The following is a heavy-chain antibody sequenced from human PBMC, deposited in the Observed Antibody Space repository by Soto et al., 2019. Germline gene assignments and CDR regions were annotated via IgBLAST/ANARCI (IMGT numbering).Heavy chain of an antibody. D-gene: IGHD2-2*02. CDR2: IIPIFGSA. CDR3: AGTREIPYYHGMDV. CDR1: GGTLSSYA. Sequence: ASVKVSCKAPGGTLSSYAMNWVRQAPGQGLEWMGGIIPIFGSANYAPKFQGRVTISADESTSTAYMEVSSLRSEDTAVYYCAGTREIPYYHGMDVWGQGPTLTV. V-gene: IGHV1-69*13. J-gene: IGHJ6*02.